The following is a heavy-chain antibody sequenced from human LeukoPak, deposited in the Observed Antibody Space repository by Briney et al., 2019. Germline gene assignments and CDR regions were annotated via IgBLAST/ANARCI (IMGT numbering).Heavy chain of an antibody. V-gene: IGHV1-69*01. D-gene: IGHD6-6*01. Sequence: GSSVKVSCKASGGTFSSYAISWVRQAPGQGLEWMGGIIPIFGTANYAQKFQGRVTITADESTSTAYMELSSLRSEDTAVYYCARSFWSYSSSSLDYWGQGTLVTVSS. CDR3: ARSFWSYSSSSLDY. J-gene: IGHJ4*02. CDR2: IIPIFGTA. CDR1: GGTFSSYA.